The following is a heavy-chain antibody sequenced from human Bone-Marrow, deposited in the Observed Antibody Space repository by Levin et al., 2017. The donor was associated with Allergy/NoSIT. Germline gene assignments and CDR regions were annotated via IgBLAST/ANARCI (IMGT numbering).Heavy chain of an antibody. D-gene: IGHD3-10*01. V-gene: IGHV2-5*02. CDR2: IYWDDDK. CDR3: GQHKFWFGELPFDY. CDR1: GFSLSSNGVG. Sequence: SGPTLVKPTQTLTLSCSFSGFSLSSNGVGVGWIRQAPGKALEWLALIYWDDDKRYSPSLKSRLNITKDTSKNQVVLTMTNMAPVDTGRCDWGQHKFWFGELPFDYWGRGSLVTVSS. J-gene: IGHJ4*02.